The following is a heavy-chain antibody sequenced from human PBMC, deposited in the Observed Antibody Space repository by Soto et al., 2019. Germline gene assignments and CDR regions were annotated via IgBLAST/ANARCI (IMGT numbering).Heavy chain of an antibody. J-gene: IGHJ4*02. CDR1: GYTLTELS. D-gene: IGHD6-19*01. CDR2: FDPEDGET. V-gene: IGHV1-24*01. Sequence: ASVKVSCKVSGYTLTELSMHWVRQAPGKGLEWMGGFDPEDGETIYAQKFQGRVTMTEDTSTDTAYMELSSLRSEDTAVYYCATVPINRHSSGWFDYWGQGTLVTVSS. CDR3: ATVPINRHSSGWFDY.